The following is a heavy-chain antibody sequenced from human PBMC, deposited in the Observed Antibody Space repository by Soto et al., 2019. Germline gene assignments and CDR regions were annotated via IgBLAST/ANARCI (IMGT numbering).Heavy chain of an antibody. CDR2: IGTAGDT. D-gene: IGHD3-22*01. Sequence: GGSLRLSCAASGFTFSSYDMHWVRQATGKGLEWVSAIGTAGDTYYPGSVKGRFTISRENAKNSLYLQMNSLRAGDTAVYYCARAGFRMDYYDSSGQMDVWGQGTTVTVS. CDR3: ARAGFRMDYYDSSGQMDV. V-gene: IGHV3-13*04. CDR1: GFTFSSYD. J-gene: IGHJ6*02.